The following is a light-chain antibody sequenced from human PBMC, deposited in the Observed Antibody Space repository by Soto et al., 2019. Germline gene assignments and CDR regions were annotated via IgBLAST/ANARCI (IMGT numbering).Light chain of an antibody. CDR2: NDN. CDR3: AAWDDSLNARGV. CDR1: RSNIGSNA. J-gene: IGLJ3*02. V-gene: IGLV1-44*01. Sequence: QSVLTQPPSASGTPGQRVTISCSGSRSNIGSNAVSWYQQLPGTAPKLLIYNDNQRPSGVPDRFSASKSGTSASLAINGLQSEDEADYYCAAWDDSLNARGVFGGGTKLTVL.